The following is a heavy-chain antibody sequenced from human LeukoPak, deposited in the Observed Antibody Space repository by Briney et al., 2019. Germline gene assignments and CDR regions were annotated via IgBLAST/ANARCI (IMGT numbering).Heavy chain of an antibody. V-gene: IGHV3-13*01. J-gene: IGHJ6*02. D-gene: IGHD2-2*01. CDR1: GFTFSSYD. CDR2: IGTAGDT. Sequence: PGGSLRLSCAASGFTFSSYDMHWVRQATGKGLEWVSAIGTAGDTYYPGSVKGRFTISRENAKNSLYLQMNSLRAGDTAVYYCARGAAATGGYYYGMDVWGQGTTVTVSS. CDR3: ARGAAATGGYYYGMDV.